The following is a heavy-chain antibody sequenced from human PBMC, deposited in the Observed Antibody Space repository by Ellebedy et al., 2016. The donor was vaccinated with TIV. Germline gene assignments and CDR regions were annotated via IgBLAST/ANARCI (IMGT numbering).Heavy chain of an antibody. V-gene: IGHV1-2*02. CDR1: GYTFNGYY. Sequence: AASVKVSCKASGYTFNGYYIHWVRQAPGHGLEWMGWINPNSGGTDSAQKFHGRVTMTRDTSISTAYMELRGLTSDDTAVYYCTRDSYGSGDFDPWGLGTLVTVSS. CDR2: INPNSGGT. CDR3: TRDSYGSGDFDP. D-gene: IGHD3-10*01. J-gene: IGHJ5*02.